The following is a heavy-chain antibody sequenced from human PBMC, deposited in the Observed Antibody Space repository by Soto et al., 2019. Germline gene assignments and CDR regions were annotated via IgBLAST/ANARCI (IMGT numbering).Heavy chain of an antibody. V-gene: IGHV1-69*06. D-gene: IGHD3-16*01. CDR2: IIPIFGTA. Sequence: ASVKVSCKASGGTFSSYAISWVRQAPGQGLEWMGGIIPIFGTANYAQKFQGRVTITADKSTSTAYMELSSLTSEDTAVYYCARGGPYLATIGIFAYWGQGTLVTVSS. CDR1: GGTFSSYA. CDR3: ARGGPYLATIGIFAY. J-gene: IGHJ4*02.